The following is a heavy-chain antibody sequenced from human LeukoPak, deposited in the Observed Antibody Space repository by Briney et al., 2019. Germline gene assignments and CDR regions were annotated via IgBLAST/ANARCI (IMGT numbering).Heavy chain of an antibody. CDR2: IKQDGSEK. D-gene: IGHD3-10*01. CDR1: RFTFNSYW. J-gene: IGHJ4*02. Sequence: GRSLRLSCAASRFTFNSYWMSWVRQAPGKGLEWVANIKQDGSEKYYVDSVKGRFTISRDNAKNSLYLEMNSLRAEDTAVYYCASQSYGLFAYWGQGTLVTVSS. CDR3: ASQSYGLFAY. V-gene: IGHV3-7*01.